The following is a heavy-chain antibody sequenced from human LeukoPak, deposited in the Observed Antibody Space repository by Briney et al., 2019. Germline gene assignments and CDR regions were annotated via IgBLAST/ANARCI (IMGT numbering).Heavy chain of an antibody. CDR1: GGSISSGDYY. D-gene: IGHD3-9*01. V-gene: IGHV4-30-4*01. CDR2: IYYSGST. J-gene: IGHJ3*02. CDR3: ARERVGYDILTGYYKDAFDI. Sequence: SQTQCLTCTVSGGSISSGDYYWSWIRQPPGKGLEWIGYIYYSGSTYYNPSLKSRVTESVDTSKNQFSLKLSSVIAADTAVYYCARERVGYDILTGYYKDAFDIWGQGTMVTVSS.